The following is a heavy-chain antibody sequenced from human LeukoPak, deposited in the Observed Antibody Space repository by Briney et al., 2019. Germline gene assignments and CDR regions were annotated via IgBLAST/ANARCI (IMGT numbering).Heavy chain of an antibody. CDR2: ISSSGSTK. D-gene: IGHD6-13*01. CDR1: GFTFSSYE. CDR3: ARGLPSSWYFFDY. Sequence: GGSLRLSCAASGFTFSSYEMNWVRQAPGKGLEWVSYISSSGSTKYYADSVKGRFTISRDNAKNSLYLQMNSLRAEDTAVYYCARGLPSSWYFFDYWGQGTLVVVSS. J-gene: IGHJ4*02. V-gene: IGHV3-48*03.